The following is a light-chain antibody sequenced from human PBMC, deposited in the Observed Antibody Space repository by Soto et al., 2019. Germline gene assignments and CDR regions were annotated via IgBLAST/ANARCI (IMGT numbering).Light chain of an antibody. CDR3: SSYTSISTLYV. Sequence: QSVLAQPASVSGSPGQSITISCTGTSSDVGAYNFVSWYQHHPGRAPKLIIYEVTIRPSGVSNRFSGSKSGNTASLTISGLQAEDEADYYCSSYTSISTLYVFGTGTKVTVL. J-gene: IGLJ1*01. V-gene: IGLV2-14*01. CDR2: EVT. CDR1: SSDVGAYNF.